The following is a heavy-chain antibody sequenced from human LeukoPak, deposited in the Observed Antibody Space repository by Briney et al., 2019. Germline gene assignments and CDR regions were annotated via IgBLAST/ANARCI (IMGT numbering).Heavy chain of an antibody. D-gene: IGHD2-2*01. CDR1: GFTFSSYG. CDR2: IRYDGSNK. CDR3: ASGDCTTTSCYDDGFDI. Sequence: GGSLRLSCAASGFTFSSYGMHWVRQAPGKGLEWVAFIRYDGSNKYYADSVKGRFTISRDNSKNTLYLQMNSLRAEDTAVYYCASGDCTTTSCYDDGFDIWGQGTMVTVSS. J-gene: IGHJ3*02. V-gene: IGHV3-30*02.